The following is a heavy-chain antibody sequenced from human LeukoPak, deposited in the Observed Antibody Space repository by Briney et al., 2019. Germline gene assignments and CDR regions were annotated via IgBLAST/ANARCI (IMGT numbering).Heavy chain of an antibody. CDR1: GFTYSNYW. D-gene: IGHD5-12*01. CDR2: VKEDGSEK. Sequence: PGGSLRLSCAASGFTYSNYWMSWVRQAPGKGLEWVANVKEDGSEKYYVHSVKGRFTISRDNAKNALYLQMNSLRAEDTAVYYCARKGYGDYWGQGTLVTVSS. CDR3: ARKGYGDY. V-gene: IGHV3-7*03. J-gene: IGHJ4*02.